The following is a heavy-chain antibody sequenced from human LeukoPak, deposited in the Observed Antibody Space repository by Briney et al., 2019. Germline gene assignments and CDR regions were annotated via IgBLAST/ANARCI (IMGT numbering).Heavy chain of an antibody. Sequence: PGGSLRPSCAAPGFIFRSYVMNWVRQAPGKGLEWVSGISASGGSTFYADSVKGRFTISRDNSKNTLYLQMNSLRAEDTAIYYCAKDRYSSTHINWFDPWGQGTLVTVSS. V-gene: IGHV3-23*01. J-gene: IGHJ5*02. CDR2: ISASGGST. CDR1: GFIFRSYV. CDR3: AKDRYSSTHINWFDP. D-gene: IGHD6-13*01.